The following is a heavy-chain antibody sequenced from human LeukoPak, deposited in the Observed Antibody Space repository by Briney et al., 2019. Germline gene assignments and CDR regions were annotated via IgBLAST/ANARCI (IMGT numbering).Heavy chain of an antibody. CDR1: GFTFSSYG. J-gene: IGHJ4*02. V-gene: IGHV3-30*02. Sequence: GGSLRLSCAASGFTFSSYGMHWVRQAPGKGLEWVAFIWYDGSNKYYADSVKGRFTISRDNSKNTLYLQMNSLRAEDTAVYYCAKCLRSHCSGGSCGDDWGQGPLVTVSS. CDR3: AKCLRSHCSGGSCGDD. D-gene: IGHD2-15*01. CDR2: IWYDGSNK.